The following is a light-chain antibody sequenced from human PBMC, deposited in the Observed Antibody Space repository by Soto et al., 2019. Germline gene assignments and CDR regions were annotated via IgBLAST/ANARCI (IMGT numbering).Light chain of an antibody. Sequence: EIVLTQSPGSLSLSPGEGATLSCRASQSVSTTYLAWYQLKPGQAPRLVIYATSSRAAGIPDKFRGSGSGTEFTLTNSSLKPEDVGGYFCHKYGNSPPYSFGQGTKLEIK. J-gene: IGKJ2*03. V-gene: IGKV3-20*01. CDR3: HKYGNSPPYS. CDR1: QSVSTTY. CDR2: ATS.